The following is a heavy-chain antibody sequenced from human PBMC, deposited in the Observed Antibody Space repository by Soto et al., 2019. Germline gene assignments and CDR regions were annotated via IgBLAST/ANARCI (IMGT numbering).Heavy chain of an antibody. D-gene: IGHD1-26*01. Sequence: EASVKVSCKASGYSFTSLDINWVRQTAGQGLEWMGWMQPSTGRTGYAQKFQGRVTMTRDTSINTAYMELTTLTSDDTAFYYCARGVSAGADYWGQGTLVTVSS. V-gene: IGHV1-8*01. CDR2: MQPSTGRT. J-gene: IGHJ4*02. CDR3: ARGVSAGADY. CDR1: GYSFTSLD.